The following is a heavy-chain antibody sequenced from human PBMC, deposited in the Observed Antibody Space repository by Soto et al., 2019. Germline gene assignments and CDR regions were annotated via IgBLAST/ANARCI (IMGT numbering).Heavy chain of an antibody. CDR1: GGSFSGYY. J-gene: IGHJ6*02. CDR3: ARGGPPSATIFGVVIIPVYYGMDV. Sequence: PETLSLTCAVYGGSFSGYYWGWIRQPQGKGLEWIGEINHSGSTNYNPSLKSRVTISVDTSKNQFSLKLSSVTAADTAVYDCARGGPPSATIFGVVIIPVYYGMDVWGQGTTVTVSS. D-gene: IGHD3-3*01. CDR2: INHSGST. V-gene: IGHV4-34*01.